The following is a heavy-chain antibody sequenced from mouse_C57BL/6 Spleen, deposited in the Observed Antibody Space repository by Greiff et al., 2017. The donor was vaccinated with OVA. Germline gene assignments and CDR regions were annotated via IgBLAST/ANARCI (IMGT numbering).Heavy chain of an antibody. CDR1: GFTFSSYG. Sequence: VQLKESGGDLVKPGGSLKLSCAASGFTFSSYGMSWVRQTPDKRLEWVATISSGGSYTYYPDSVKGRFTISRANAKNTLYLQMSSLKSEDTAMYYCARHDGSSYRYYAMDYWGQGTSVTVSS. CDR3: ARHDGSSYRYYAMDY. V-gene: IGHV5-6*01. D-gene: IGHD1-1*01. J-gene: IGHJ4*01. CDR2: ISSGGSYT.